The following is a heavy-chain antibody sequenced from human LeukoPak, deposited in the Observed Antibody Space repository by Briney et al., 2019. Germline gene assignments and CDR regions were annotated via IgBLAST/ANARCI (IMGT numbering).Heavy chain of an antibody. V-gene: IGHV3-66*01. Sequence: PGGSPRLSCAASGFTVSPSYMSWVRQAPGKGLEWVSVIYSGGSTYYADSVKGRFTISRDNSKSTMYLQMNSLRAEDTAVYYCARGGTSGYTYYFDYWGQGTLVTVSS. J-gene: IGHJ4*02. CDR1: GFTVSPSY. D-gene: IGHD3-22*01. CDR3: ARGGTSGYTYYFDY. CDR2: IYSGGST.